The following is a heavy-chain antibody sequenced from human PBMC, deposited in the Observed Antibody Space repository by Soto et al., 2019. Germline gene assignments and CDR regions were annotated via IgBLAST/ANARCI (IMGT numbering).Heavy chain of an antibody. Sequence: SVKVSCKASGGTFSSYAISWVRQAPGQGLEWMGGIIPIFGTANYAQKFQGRVTITADESTSTAYMELSSLRSEDTAVYYCARDLRYYYDSSGYFVYYYYGMDVWGQGTTVTVSS. D-gene: IGHD3-22*01. V-gene: IGHV1-69*13. J-gene: IGHJ6*02. CDR2: IIPIFGTA. CDR3: ARDLRYYYDSSGYFVYYYYGMDV. CDR1: GGTFSSYA.